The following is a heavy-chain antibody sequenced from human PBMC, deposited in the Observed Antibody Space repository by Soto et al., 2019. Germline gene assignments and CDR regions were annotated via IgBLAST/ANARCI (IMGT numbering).Heavy chain of an antibody. CDR1: GGTFSSYA. J-gene: IGHJ4*02. Sequence: SVKVSCKASGGTFSSYAISWVRQAPGQGLEWMGKIIPIFGTANYAQKIQSRVTITADETTSTTYIKLSNMKTEDTDMYYCARIKGRAAPVDYWGQGTLVTVSS. V-gene: IGHV1-69*13. CDR2: IIPIFGTA. D-gene: IGHD6-13*01. CDR3: ARIKGRAAPVDY.